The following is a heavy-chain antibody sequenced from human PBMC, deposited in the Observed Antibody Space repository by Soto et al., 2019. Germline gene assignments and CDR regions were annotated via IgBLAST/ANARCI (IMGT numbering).Heavy chain of an antibody. J-gene: IGHJ4*02. CDR1: GVIFSTYA. CDR3: ARDRDDYGSGNYYNRIDF. V-gene: IGHV1-69*01. CDR2: IIPLFGTP. D-gene: IGHD3-10*01. Sequence: QVQLVQSGAEVKKPGSSVKVSCKASGVIFSTYAISWLRQAPGQGLEWMGGIIPLFGTPNYAQGFQGRVTITADESTSTAYMELSRLRSEDTAVYYCARDRDDYGSGNYYNRIDFWGQGTLVTVSS.